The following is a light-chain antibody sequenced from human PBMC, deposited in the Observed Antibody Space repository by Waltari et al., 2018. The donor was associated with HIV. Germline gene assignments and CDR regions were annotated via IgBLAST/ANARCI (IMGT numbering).Light chain of an antibody. CDR3: QQYNSYPDT. J-gene: IGKJ2*01. CDR2: KAS. Sequence: DIQMTQSPSTLSASVGYRVTITCRASQSISSWLAWYQQKPGKAPNLLIYKASSLESGVPSRFSGSGSGTEFTLTISSLQPDDFATYYCQQYNSYPDTFGQGTKLEIK. CDR1: QSISSW. V-gene: IGKV1-5*03.